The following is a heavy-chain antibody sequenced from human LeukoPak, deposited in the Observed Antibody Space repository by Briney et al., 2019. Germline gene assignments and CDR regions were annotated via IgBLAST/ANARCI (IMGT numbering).Heavy chain of an antibody. CDR1: GGTFSSYA. V-gene: IGHV1-69*13. CDR2: IIPIFGTA. Sequence: SVKVSCKASGGTFSSYAISWVRQAPGQGLEWMGGIIPIFGTANYAQKFQGRVTITADESTSTAYMELSSLRSEDTAVYYCARGLASYGSSWYRWFDPWGQGTLVTVSS. CDR3: ARGLASYGSSWYRWFDP. J-gene: IGHJ5*02. D-gene: IGHD6-13*01.